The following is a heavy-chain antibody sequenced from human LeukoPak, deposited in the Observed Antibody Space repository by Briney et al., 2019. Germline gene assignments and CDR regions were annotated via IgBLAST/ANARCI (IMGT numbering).Heavy chain of an antibody. Sequence: PSETLSLTCTVSGGSISSYYWSWIRQTPGKGLEWIGYIYYSGSTNFNPSLKSRVTISVDTSKNQFSLKLSSVTAADTAVYYCARVAGWSSYYFDYWGQGTLVTVSS. J-gene: IGHJ4*02. V-gene: IGHV4-59*12. CDR3: ARVAGWSSYYFDY. CDR2: IYYSGST. CDR1: GGSISSYY. D-gene: IGHD3-3*01.